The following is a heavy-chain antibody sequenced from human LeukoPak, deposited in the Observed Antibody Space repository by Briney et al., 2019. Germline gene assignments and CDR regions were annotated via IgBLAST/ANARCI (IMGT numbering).Heavy chain of an antibody. D-gene: IGHD7-27*01. CDR1: GFTVSSNS. CDR2: IYSDNT. V-gene: IGHV3-53*01. CDR3: ARDKLTGDSHFDS. Sequence: GGSLRLSCTVSGFTVSSNSMSWVRQAPGKGLEWVSFIYSDNTHYSDSVKGRFTISRDNSKNTLYLQMNSLRAEDTAVYYCARDKLTGDSHFDSWGQGTLVTVSS. J-gene: IGHJ4*02.